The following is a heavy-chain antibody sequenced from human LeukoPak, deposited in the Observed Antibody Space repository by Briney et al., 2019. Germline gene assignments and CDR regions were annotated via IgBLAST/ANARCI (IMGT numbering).Heavy chain of an antibody. Sequence: GGSLRLSCTASGFTFGDYAVTWFRQAPGKGLECLGFIRTKPYGGATEYAASVKGRFSISRDDSKSVAYLHMNSLKAEDSAIYYCARDPYGDYARYFDYWGQGTLVTVSS. V-gene: IGHV3-49*03. CDR1: GFTFGDYA. J-gene: IGHJ4*02. CDR3: ARDPYGDYARYFDY. D-gene: IGHD4-17*01. CDR2: IRTKPYGGAT.